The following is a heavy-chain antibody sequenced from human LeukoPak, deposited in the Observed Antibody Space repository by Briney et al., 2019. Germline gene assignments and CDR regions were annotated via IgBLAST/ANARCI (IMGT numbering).Heavy chain of an antibody. J-gene: IGHJ4*02. V-gene: IGHV3-15*01. D-gene: IGHD5-24*01. CDR1: GFTFSNAW. CDR3: ARGAGSNHAYFDY. Sequence: PGGSLRLSCAASGFTFSNAWMSWVRQAPGKGLEWVGRIKSKTDGGTTDYAAPVKGRFTISRDDSKNTLYLQMNSLKTEDTAVYYCARGAGSNHAYFDYWGQGSLVTVSS. CDR2: IKSKTDGGTT.